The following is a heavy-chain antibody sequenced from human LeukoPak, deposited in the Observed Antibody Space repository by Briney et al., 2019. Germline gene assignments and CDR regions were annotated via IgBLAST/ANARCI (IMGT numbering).Heavy chain of an antibody. Sequence: SVKVSCKASGGTFSSYAISWVRQAPGQGLEWMGGIIPIFGTANYAQKFQGRVTITADESTSTAYMELSSLRSEDTAVYYCARLTSIVVVGPSGYYFDYWDQGTLVTVSS. V-gene: IGHV1-69*13. CDR1: GGTFSSYA. CDR2: IIPIFGTA. J-gene: IGHJ4*02. D-gene: IGHD2-15*01. CDR3: ARLTSIVVVGPSGYYFDY.